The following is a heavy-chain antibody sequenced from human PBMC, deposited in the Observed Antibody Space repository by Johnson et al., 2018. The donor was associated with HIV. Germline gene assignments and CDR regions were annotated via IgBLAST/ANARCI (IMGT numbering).Heavy chain of an antibody. CDR3: ARQYRNSGSRTGAFDI. CDR1: GFTFSSYD. CDR2: IGTAGDT. D-gene: IGHD1-26*01. V-gene: IGHV3-13*01. J-gene: IGHJ3*02. Sequence: EQLVESGGGLVQPGGSLRLSCAASGFTFSSYDMHWVRQATGKGLEWVSAIGTAGDTYYPGSAKGRFTISRENAKNSLYLQMNSLRAEDTAVYYCARQYRNSGSRTGAFDIWGQGTMVTVSS.